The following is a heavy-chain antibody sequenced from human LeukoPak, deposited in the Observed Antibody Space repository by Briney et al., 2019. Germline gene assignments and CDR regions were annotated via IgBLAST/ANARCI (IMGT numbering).Heavy chain of an antibody. Sequence: SETLSLTCTVSGGSISSSSYYWGWIRQPPGKGLEWIGSIYYSGSTYYNPPLKSRVTISVDTSKNQFSLKLSSVTAADTAVYYCAVRFVDWFDPWGQGTLVTVSS. CDR2: IYYSGST. D-gene: IGHD3-3*01. CDR3: AVRFVDWFDP. CDR1: GGSISSSSYY. J-gene: IGHJ5*02. V-gene: IGHV4-39*01.